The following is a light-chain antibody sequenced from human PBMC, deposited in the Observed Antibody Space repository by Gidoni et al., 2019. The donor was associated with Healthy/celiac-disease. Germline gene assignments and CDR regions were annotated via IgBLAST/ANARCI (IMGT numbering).Light chain of an antibody. CDR3: QQYGSSLWT. Sequence: EIVLTQSPGTLSLSPGERATLSCRASQRVSSSYLAWYQQKPGQAPMLLIYGASSRATGIPDRFSGSWSGTDFTLTISRLEPEDFAVYYCQQYGSSLWTFGQGTKVEIK. CDR2: GAS. J-gene: IGKJ1*01. V-gene: IGKV3-20*01. CDR1: QRVSSSY.